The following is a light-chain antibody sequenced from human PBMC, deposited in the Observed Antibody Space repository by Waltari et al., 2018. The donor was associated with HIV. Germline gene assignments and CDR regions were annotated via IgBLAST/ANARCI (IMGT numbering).Light chain of an antibody. CDR1: QTAYRPY. CDR3: QQYGTSPRT. CDR2: ETS. Sequence: EIVLTQSPGTLSFSPGARPALSCRTWQTAYRPYLAWYQHKPGQAPRLRMFETSSRAPAIPDRFSGSGSGNVVTLTISRLEPEDFAVYCCQQYGTSPRTFGHGTKLEI. J-gene: IGKJ2*02. V-gene: IGKV3-20*01.